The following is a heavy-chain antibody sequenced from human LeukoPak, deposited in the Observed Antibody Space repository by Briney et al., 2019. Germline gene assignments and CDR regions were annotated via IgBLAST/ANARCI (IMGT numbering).Heavy chain of an antibody. J-gene: IGHJ4*02. CDR2: IYYSGST. V-gene: IGHV4-59*01. D-gene: IGHD6-19*01. CDR3: ARLYSSGPSYYFDY. Sequence: KPSETLSLTCTVPGGSISSYYWSWIRQPPREGLGWVEYIYYSGSTNYNPSLKSRVTISVDTSKDQFSLKLSSVPAADTAVYYCARLYSSGPSYYFDYWGQGTLVTVSS. CDR1: GGSISSYY.